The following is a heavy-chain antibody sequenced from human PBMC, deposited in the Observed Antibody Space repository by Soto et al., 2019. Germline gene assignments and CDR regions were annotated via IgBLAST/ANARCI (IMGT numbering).Heavy chain of an antibody. D-gene: IGHD3-3*01. CDR3: AHDLGSGNPDAFDI. Sequence: QITLKESGPTLVKPTQTLTLTCTFSGFSLSTSGVGVGWIRQPPGTALEWLALIYWNDDKRYSPSLKSRLTNTKDTSKNQVVRTMTNMDPVATATYYCAHDLGSGNPDAFDICGQGTMVTVSA. V-gene: IGHV2-5*01. CDR2: IYWNDDK. CDR1: GFSLSTSGVG. J-gene: IGHJ3*02.